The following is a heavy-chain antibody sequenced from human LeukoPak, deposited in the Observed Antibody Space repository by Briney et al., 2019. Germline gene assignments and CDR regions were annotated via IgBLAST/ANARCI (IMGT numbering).Heavy chain of an antibody. J-gene: IGHJ6*03. CDR2: TYYRSKWYN. Sequence: SQTLSLTCAISGDSVSSNSAAWNWIRQSPSRGLEWLGRTYYRSKWYNDYAVSVKSRITINPDTSKNQFSLQLNSVTPEDTAVYYCARGAWVGYSYAQNYYYYMDVWGKGTTVTVSS. CDR3: ARGAWVGYSYAQNYYYYMDV. V-gene: IGHV6-1*01. CDR1: GDSVSSNSAA. D-gene: IGHD5-18*01.